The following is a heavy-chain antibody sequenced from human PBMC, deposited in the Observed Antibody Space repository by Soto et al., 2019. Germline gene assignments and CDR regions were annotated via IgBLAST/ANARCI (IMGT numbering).Heavy chain of an antibody. Sequence: QVQLVESGGGVVQPGRSLRLSCAASGFTFSSYGMHWVRQAPGKGLEWVAVIWYDGSNKYYADSVKGRFTISRDNSKNTLYLQMNRLRAEDTAVYYCARDQGEAAAAPWYYFDYWGQGTLVTVSS. J-gene: IGHJ4*02. V-gene: IGHV3-33*01. D-gene: IGHD6-13*01. CDR3: ARDQGEAAAAPWYYFDY. CDR1: GFTFSSYG. CDR2: IWYDGSNK.